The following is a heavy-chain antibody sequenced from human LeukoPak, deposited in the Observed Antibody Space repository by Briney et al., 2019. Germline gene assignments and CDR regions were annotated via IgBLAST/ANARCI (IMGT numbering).Heavy chain of an antibody. CDR1: GFTVSSNY. V-gene: IGHV3-66*01. J-gene: IGHJ4*02. CDR3: ASPHSSGWTAFDY. CDR2: IYSGGST. D-gene: IGHD6-19*01. Sequence: GGSLRLSCAASGFTVSSNYMSWVRQAPGKGLEWVSVIYSGGSTYYADSVKGRFTISRDNSKNTLYLQMNSLRAEDTAVYYCASPHSSGWTAFDYWGQGTLVTVSS.